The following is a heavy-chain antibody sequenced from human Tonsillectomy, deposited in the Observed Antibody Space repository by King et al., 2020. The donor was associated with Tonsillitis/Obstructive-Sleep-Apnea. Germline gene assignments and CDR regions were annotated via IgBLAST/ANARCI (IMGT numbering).Heavy chain of an antibody. Sequence: VQLQQWGAGLLKPSETLSLTCAVYGGSFSGYYWSWIRQPPGKGLEWIGELNHIGSTNYNPSLKSRVTISVDTSKNQFSLNLSSVTAADTAVYYCARRIAVAGYYFASWGQGTLVTVSS. CDR3: ARRIAVAGYYFAS. CDR1: GGSFSGYY. V-gene: IGHV4-34*01. D-gene: IGHD6-19*01. CDR2: LNHIGST. J-gene: IGHJ4*02.